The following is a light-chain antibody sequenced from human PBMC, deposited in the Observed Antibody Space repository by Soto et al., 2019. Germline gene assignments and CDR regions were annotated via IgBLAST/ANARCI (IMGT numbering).Light chain of an antibody. CDR2: FAS. J-gene: IGKJ4*01. CDR1: QTVSNN. Sequence: EIVMTQSPATLSVSPGEKATLPCRASQTVSNNLAWYQQKPGQAPRLLIYFASTRATGIPARFSGSGSGTEFTLTISSLQSEDFAVYYCQQYNQWPLTFGGGTKAETK. V-gene: IGKV3-15*01. CDR3: QQYNQWPLT.